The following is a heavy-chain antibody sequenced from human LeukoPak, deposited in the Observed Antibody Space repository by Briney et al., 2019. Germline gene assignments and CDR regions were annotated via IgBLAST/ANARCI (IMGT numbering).Heavy chain of an antibody. J-gene: IGHJ4*02. CDR3: ARVRDIVVVGSPFDY. Sequence: GSLRLSCAASGFTFSSHAMNWVRQAPGKGLEWIGEINHSGSTNYNPSLKSRVTISVDTSKNQFSLKLSSVTAADTAVYYCARVRDIVVVGSPFDYWGQGTLVTVSS. D-gene: IGHD2-2*01. CDR1: GFTFSSHA. V-gene: IGHV4-34*01. CDR2: INHSGST.